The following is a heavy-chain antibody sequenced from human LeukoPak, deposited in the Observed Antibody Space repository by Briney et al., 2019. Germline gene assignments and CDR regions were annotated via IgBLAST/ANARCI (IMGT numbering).Heavy chain of an antibody. Sequence: PSETLSLTCTVSGGSIDSYYWSWIRQPPGKGPEWIGYIYSNGNTNYNPSLKSRVTMSVDTSKDQFSLKFSSGTAADTAVYYCARDLLGRGGSFDYWGQGTLVTVSS. V-gene: IGHV4-59*01. CDR1: GGSIDSYY. CDR2: IYSNGNT. J-gene: IGHJ4*02. CDR3: ARDLLGRGGSFDY. D-gene: IGHD3-10*01.